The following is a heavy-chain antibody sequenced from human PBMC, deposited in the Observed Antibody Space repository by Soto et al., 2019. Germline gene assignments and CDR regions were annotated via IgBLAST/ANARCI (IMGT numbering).Heavy chain of an antibody. CDR2: IYWDDDK. D-gene: IGHD2-15*01. J-gene: IGHJ5*02. CDR3: AHNKVVASSGSGWFDP. CDR1: GFSLNTRGVG. Sequence: QITLKESGPTVVKPTQTLTLTCTFSGFSLNTRGVGVAWIRQPPGKALEWVALIYWDDDKRYNPSLKSRLTITMDTSKNQVVLTMTNMDPVDTATYYCAHNKVVASSGSGWFDPWGQGTLVTVSS. V-gene: IGHV2-5*02.